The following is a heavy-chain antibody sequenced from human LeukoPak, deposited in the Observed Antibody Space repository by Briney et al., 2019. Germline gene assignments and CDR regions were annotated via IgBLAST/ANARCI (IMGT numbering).Heavy chain of an antibody. Sequence: SETLSLTCAVYGGSFSGYYWSWIRQPPGKGLEWIGEINHSGSTNYNPSLKSRVTISVDTSKNQFSLKLSSVTAADTAVYYCARGRVFRPSMGIAAAGNGQADYWGQGTLVTVSS. CDR1: GGSFSGYY. D-gene: IGHD6-13*01. V-gene: IGHV4-34*01. J-gene: IGHJ4*02. CDR3: ARGRVFRPSMGIAAAGNGQADY. CDR2: INHSGST.